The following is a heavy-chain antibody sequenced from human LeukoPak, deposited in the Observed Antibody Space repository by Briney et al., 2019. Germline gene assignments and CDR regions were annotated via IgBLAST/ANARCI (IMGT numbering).Heavy chain of an antibody. CDR3: AREGVVPAATGGTWFDP. J-gene: IGHJ5*02. CDR2: INPNSGGT. D-gene: IGHD2-2*01. V-gene: IGHV1-2*02. CDR1: GYTFTGYY. Sequence: VASVKVSCKASGYTFTGYYMHWVRQAPEQGLEWMGWINPNSGGTNYAQKFQGRVTMTRDTSISTACMELSRLRSDDTAVYYCAREGVVPAATGGTWFDPWGQGTLVTVSS.